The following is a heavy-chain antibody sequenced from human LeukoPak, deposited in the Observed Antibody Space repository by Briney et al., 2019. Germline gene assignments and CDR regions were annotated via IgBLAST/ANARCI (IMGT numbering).Heavy chain of an antibody. CDR1: GFTFSSYA. D-gene: IGHD3-16*02. CDR3: AKLMGSLDAWGSFRFSFDS. J-gene: IGHJ4*02. V-gene: IGHV3-23*01. CDR2: ISGSGGSL. Sequence: GGSLRLSCAASGFTFSSYAMSWVRLAPGKGLDWVSTISGSGGSLYYADSVRGRFTISGDNSKNTLYLQMNSLRAEDTAVYYCAKLMGSLDAWGSFRFSFDSWGRGTLVTVSS.